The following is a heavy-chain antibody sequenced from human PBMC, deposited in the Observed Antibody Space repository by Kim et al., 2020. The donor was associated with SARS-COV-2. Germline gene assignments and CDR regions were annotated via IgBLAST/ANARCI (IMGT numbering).Heavy chain of an antibody. J-gene: IGHJ6*02. D-gene: IGHD5-18*01. V-gene: IGHV4-34*01. CDR2: INHSGST. CDR3: ARLSGRTQLWFRWYYYGMDV. Sequence: SETLSLTCAVYGGSFSGYYWSWIRQPPGKGLEWIGEINHSGSTNYNPSLKSRVTISVDTSKNQFSLKLSSVTAADTAVYYCARLSGRTQLWFRWYYYGMDVWGQGTTVTVSS. CDR1: GGSFSGYY.